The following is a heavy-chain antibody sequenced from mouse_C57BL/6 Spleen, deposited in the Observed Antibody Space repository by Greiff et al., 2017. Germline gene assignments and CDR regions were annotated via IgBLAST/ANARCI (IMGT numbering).Heavy chain of an antibody. Sequence: DVHLVEPGGGLVKPGGSLKLSCAASGFTFSSYTMSWVRQTPEKRLEWVATISGGGGNTYYPDSVKGRFTISRDNAKNTPYLQMSSLRAEDTAVYYCARLDSSGYVDFDYWGQGTTLTVSS. V-gene: IGHV5-9*04. CDR2: ISGGGGNT. CDR1: GFTFSSYT. CDR3: ARLDSSGYVDFDY. D-gene: IGHD3-2*02. J-gene: IGHJ2*01.